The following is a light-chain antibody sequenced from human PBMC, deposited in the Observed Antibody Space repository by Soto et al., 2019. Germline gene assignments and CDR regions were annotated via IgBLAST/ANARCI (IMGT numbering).Light chain of an antibody. CDR3: QSYDSSLSGYV. J-gene: IGLJ1*01. CDR1: SSNSGANYD. V-gene: IGLV1-40*01. CDR2: GNS. Sequence: QSVLTQPPSVSGAPGQRVTISCTGSSSNSGANYDVHWYQQLPGTPPKLLIYGNSNRPSGVPDRFSGSKSGTSASLAITGLQAEDEADYYCQSYDSSLSGYVFGTGTKLTVL.